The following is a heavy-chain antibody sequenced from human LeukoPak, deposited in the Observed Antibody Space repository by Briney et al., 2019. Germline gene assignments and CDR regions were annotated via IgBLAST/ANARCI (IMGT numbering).Heavy chain of an antibody. J-gene: IGHJ4*02. CDR1: GFTFSSYW. V-gene: IGHV3-74*03. D-gene: IGHD5-18*01. CDR3: AREHFGYSYEY. CDR2: INGDGGIT. Sequence: GGSLRLSCVASGFTFSSYWTHWVRQVPGRGLVWVARINGDGGITEYADSVRGRFTISRDNAKNTLFLQMNSLRGEDTAVYYCAREHFGYSYEYWGQGTLVTVSS.